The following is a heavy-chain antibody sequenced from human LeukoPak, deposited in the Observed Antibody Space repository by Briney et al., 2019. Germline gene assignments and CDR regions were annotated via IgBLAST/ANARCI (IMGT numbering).Heavy chain of an antibody. Sequence: PSETLSLTCTVSGVSVSSYYWAWIRQTAGRGLEWIGRIYSSGITNYSPSFRNRVTISLDTFKNEVSLRLTYVTAADTAVYFCATEGPLISRPPHFDSWGQGTLVTVSS. CDR3: ATEGPLISRPPHFDS. CDR2: IYSSGIT. V-gene: IGHV4-4*07. CDR1: GVSVSSYY. J-gene: IGHJ4*02. D-gene: IGHD2-15*01.